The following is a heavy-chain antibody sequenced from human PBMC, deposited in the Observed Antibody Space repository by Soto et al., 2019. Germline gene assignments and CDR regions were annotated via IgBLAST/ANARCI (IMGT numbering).Heavy chain of an antibody. D-gene: IGHD5-12*01. V-gene: IGHV3-43*01. Sequence: PGGSLRLSCAASGFTFDDYTMHWVRQAPGKGLEWVSLISWDGGSTYYADSVKGRFTISRDNSKNSLYLQMNSLRTEDTALYYCAKDMARLRLFPSYYYYYCMDVWGQGTTVTGSS. CDR3: AKDMARLRLFPSYYYYYCMDV. CDR1: GFTFDDYT. CDR2: ISWDGGST. J-gene: IGHJ6*02.